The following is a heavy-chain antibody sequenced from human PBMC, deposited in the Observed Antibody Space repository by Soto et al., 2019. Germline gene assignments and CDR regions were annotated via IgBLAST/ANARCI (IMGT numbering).Heavy chain of an antibody. Sequence: AGGSLRLSCAASGFTVSSNYMSWVRQAPGKGLEWVSVIYSGGSTYYADSVKGRFTISRDNSKNTLYLQMNSLRAEDTAVYYCARYYCGGDGYSFPDRWFDPWGQGTLVTVSS. CDR1: GFTVSSNY. D-gene: IGHD2-21*02. CDR3: ARYYCGGDGYSFPDRWFDP. V-gene: IGHV3-53*01. J-gene: IGHJ5*02. CDR2: IYSGGST.